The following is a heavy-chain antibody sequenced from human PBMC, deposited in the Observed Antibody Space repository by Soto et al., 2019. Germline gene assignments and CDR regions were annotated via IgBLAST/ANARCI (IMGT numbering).Heavy chain of an antibody. D-gene: IGHD3-9*01. V-gene: IGHV4-39*01. CDR2: IYYSRST. CDR3: ARFYDSSPNTYYYYYYMDV. CDR1: GGSISSSSYY. Sequence: SETLSLTCTVSGGSISSSSYYWGWIRQPPGKGLEWIGSIYYSRSTYYNPSLKSRVTISVDTSKNQFSLKLSSVTAADTAVYYCARFYDSSPNTYYYYYYMDVWGKGTTVTVSS. J-gene: IGHJ6*03.